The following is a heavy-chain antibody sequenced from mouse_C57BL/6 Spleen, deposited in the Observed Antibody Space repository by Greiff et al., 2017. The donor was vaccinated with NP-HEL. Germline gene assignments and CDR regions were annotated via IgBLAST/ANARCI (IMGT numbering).Heavy chain of an antibody. J-gene: IGHJ1*03. V-gene: IGHV1-82*01. Sequence: VKLMESGPELVKPGASVKISCKASGYAFSSSWMNWVKQRPGKGLEWIGRIYPGDGDTNYNGKFKGKATLTADKSSSTAYMQLSSLTSEDSAVYFCASYDYDGYWYFDVWGTGTTVTVSS. D-gene: IGHD2-4*01. CDR2: IYPGDGDT. CDR3: ASYDYDGYWYFDV. CDR1: GYAFSSSW.